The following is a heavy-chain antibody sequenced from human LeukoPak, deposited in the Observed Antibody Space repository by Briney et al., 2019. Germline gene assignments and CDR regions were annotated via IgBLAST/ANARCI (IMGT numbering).Heavy chain of an antibody. CDR3: ARGGSSGSYSAY. CDR1: GFTVSSYS. V-gene: IGHV3-48*02. Sequence: GGSLRLSCAASGFTVSSYSMNWVRQAPGKGLEWVSYISSSSSAIYYADSMKGRFTLSRDNAKNSLYLQMNSLRDEDTAVYYCARGGSSGSYSAYWGQGTLVTVSS. D-gene: IGHD1-26*01. CDR2: ISSSSSAI. J-gene: IGHJ4*02.